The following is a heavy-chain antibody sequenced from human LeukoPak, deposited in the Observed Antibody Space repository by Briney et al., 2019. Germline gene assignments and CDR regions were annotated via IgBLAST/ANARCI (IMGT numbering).Heavy chain of an antibody. CDR3: TAGGLT. CDR2: IKSKTDGWTT. J-gene: IGHJ5*02. V-gene: IGHV3-15*01. Sequence: GGALRLSCAASGFTFSDAWMSWSWVRQAPGKGLEYVGRIKSKTDGWTTDYAAPVKGRFTISRDDLKNTLFLQMNSLKTEDTAMYYCTAGGLTWGQGTLVTVSS. CDR1: GFTFSDAW.